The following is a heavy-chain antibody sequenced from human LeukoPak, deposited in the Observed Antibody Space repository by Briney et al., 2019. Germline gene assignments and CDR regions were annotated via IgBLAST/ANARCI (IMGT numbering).Heavy chain of an antibody. CDR3: AGHYREPDGGYFDY. Sequence: SETLSLTCTVSGGSISSYHWSWIRQPPGKGLEWIGYIYYSGSTNYNPSLKSRVTISVDTSKNQFSLKLSSVTAADTAVYYCAGHYREPDGGYFDYWGQGTLVTVSS. D-gene: IGHD1-26*01. CDR1: GGSISSYH. CDR2: IYYSGST. V-gene: IGHV4-59*01. J-gene: IGHJ4*02.